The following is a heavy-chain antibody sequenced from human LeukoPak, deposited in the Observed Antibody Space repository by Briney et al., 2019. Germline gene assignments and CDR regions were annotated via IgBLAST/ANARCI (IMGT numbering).Heavy chain of an antibody. J-gene: IGHJ4*02. Sequence: PGGSLRLSCAASGFTFSDYYMSWIRQAPGKGLEWISYISHRVSDVQYADSVKGRFTISRDNAKNSLYLQMNSLRAEDTAVYYCARGSSLLYIPSQFDYWGQGTLVTVSS. CDR1: GFTFSDYY. D-gene: IGHD2-2*02. CDR3: ARGSSLLYIPSQFDY. V-gene: IGHV3-11*04. CDR2: ISHRVSDV.